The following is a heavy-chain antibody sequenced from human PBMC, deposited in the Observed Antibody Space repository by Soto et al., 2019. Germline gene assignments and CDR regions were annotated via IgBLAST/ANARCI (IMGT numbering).Heavy chain of an antibody. D-gene: IGHD3-16*01. J-gene: IGHJ4*02. CDR3: ARADPACVYH. CDR2: ISSSSSYI. Sequence: GESLRLSCAASGFTFSSYSMNWVRQAPGKGLERVSSISSSSSYIYYADSVKGRFTISRDNAKNSLYLQMNSLRSEDTAVYYGARADPACVYHWGQATLVTVSS. CDR1: GFTFSSYS. V-gene: IGHV3-21*04.